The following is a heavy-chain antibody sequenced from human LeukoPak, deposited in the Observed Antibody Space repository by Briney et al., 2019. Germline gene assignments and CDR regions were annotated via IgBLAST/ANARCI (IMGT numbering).Heavy chain of an antibody. J-gene: IGHJ4*02. CDR3: ARAMSGYTSSWYFLS. V-gene: IGHV4-34*01. CDR1: GGSISSYY. CDR2: INQSGNT. Sequence: PSETLSLTCTVSGGSISSYYWSWIRQPPGKGLEWIGEINQSGNTNYNPSLKSRVTISVDTSKNQFSLKLYSVTAADTAVYYCARAMSGYTSSWYFLSWGQGTLVTVSS. D-gene: IGHD6-13*01.